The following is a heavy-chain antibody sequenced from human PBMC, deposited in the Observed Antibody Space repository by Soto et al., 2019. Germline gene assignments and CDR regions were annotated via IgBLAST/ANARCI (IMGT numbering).Heavy chain of an antibody. CDR3: ASGILTAQIVGGIDY. Sequence: QVQLVQSGAEVKKPGSSVKVSCKASGGTFSSYTISWVRQAPGQGLEWMGRIIPILGIANYAQEFQGRVTITADKSTSTAYMELSSLRSEDTAVYYCASGILTAQIVGGIDYWGQGTLVTVSS. CDR2: IIPILGIA. V-gene: IGHV1-69*02. J-gene: IGHJ4*02. D-gene: IGHD3-9*01. CDR1: GGTFSSYT.